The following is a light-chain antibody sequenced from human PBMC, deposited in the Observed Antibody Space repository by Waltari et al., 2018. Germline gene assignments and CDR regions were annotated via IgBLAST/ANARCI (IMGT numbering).Light chain of an antibody. V-gene: IGKV1-5*03. J-gene: IGKJ1*01. CDR1: QNINNF. CDR2: RAS. CDR3: QEYNTYSRT. Sequence: DIQMTQSPSTLSASVGDRVIITCRDSQNINNFLVWYQQKPGKAPKLLMYRASNLESGVPSRFSGRGSGTEFTLTISSLQPDDFGTYYCQEYNTYSRTFGQGTKVEI.